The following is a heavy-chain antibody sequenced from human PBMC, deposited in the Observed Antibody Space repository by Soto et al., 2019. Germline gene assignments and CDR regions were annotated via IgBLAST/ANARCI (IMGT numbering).Heavy chain of an antibody. CDR2: IIPIFGTA. J-gene: IGHJ6*02. Sequence: QVQLVQSGAEVKKPGSSVKVSCKASGGTFSSYAISWVRQAPGQGLEWMGGIIPIFGTANYAQKFQGRVTITADESTSTAYMELSSLRSEDTAVYYCARGGRYEILTGDPSYYYGMYVWGQGTTVTVSS. D-gene: IGHD3-9*01. V-gene: IGHV1-69*01. CDR1: GGTFSSYA. CDR3: ARGGRYEILTGDPSYYYGMYV.